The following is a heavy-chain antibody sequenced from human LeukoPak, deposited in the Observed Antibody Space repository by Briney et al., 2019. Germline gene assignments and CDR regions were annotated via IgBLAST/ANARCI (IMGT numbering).Heavy chain of an antibody. J-gene: IGHJ5*02. D-gene: IGHD6-13*01. CDR1: GGSISSGDYY. Sequence: SETLSLTCTVSGGSISSGDYYWSWIRQPPGKGLEWIGYIYYSGSTYYNPSFKSRVTISVDTSKNQFSLKLSSVTAADTAVYYCARDGDRSSWINWFDPWGQGTLVTVSS. CDR3: ARDGDRSSWINWFDP. V-gene: IGHV4-30-4*01. CDR2: IYYSGST.